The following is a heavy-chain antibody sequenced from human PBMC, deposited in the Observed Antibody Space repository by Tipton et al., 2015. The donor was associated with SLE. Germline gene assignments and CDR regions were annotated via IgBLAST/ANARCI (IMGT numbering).Heavy chain of an antibody. CDR3: ARVYYPQGAFDI. CDR1: GGSISSYY. D-gene: IGHD3-10*01. Sequence: LRLSCTVSGGSISSYYWSWIRQPPGKGLEWIEYIYYSGSTNYNPSLKSRVTISVDTSKNQFSLNLSSVTAADTAVYYCARVYYPQGAFDIWGQGTMVTVSS. J-gene: IGHJ3*02. CDR2: IYYSGST. V-gene: IGHV4-59*01.